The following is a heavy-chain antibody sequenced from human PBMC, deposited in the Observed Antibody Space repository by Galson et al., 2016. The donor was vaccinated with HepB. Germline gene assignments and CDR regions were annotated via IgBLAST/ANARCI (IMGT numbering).Heavy chain of an antibody. CDR2: IYPGDSDT. D-gene: IGHD4-23*01. J-gene: IGHJ4*02. CDR3: ARINYGGNSYFDY. V-gene: IGHV5-51*01. Sequence: QSGAEVTKPGESLKISRKGSGSSFTNYWIGWVRQMPGKGLEWMGIIYPGDSDTRYRPSFQGQVAISADKSITTAYLQWSSLKASDTAFYYCARINYGGNSYFDYWGQGTLVTVSS. CDR1: GSSFTNYW.